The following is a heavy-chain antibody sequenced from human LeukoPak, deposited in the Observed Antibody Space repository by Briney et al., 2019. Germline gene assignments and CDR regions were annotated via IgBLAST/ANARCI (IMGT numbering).Heavy chain of an antibody. V-gene: IGHV1-18*01. CDR2: ISAYNGNT. CDR1: GYTFTSYG. J-gene: IGHJ3*02. Sequence: ASVKVSCKASGYTFTSYGISWVRQAPGQGLEWMVWISAYNGNTNYAQKLQGRVTMTTDTSTSTAYMELRSLRSDDTAVYYCARDQAMRRYFDWLFPDAFDIWGQGTMVTVSS. D-gene: IGHD3-9*01. CDR3: ARDQAMRRYFDWLFPDAFDI.